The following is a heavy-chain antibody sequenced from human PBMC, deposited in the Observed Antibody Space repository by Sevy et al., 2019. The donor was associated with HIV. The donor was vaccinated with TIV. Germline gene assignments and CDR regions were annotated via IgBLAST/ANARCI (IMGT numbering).Heavy chain of an antibody. CDR2: FSPHNGDT. V-gene: IGHV1-18*01. Sequence: ASVKVSCKVSGYTFSTYRITWVRQAPGQGLEWMGWFSPHNGDTNYAQKLQGRVTMITDTSTGTDYMELRSLRADDTAVYYCARAYCSGGRCYSLAYWGQGTLVTVSS. J-gene: IGHJ4*02. CDR1: GYTFSTYR. D-gene: IGHD2-15*01. CDR3: ARAYCSGGRCYSLAY.